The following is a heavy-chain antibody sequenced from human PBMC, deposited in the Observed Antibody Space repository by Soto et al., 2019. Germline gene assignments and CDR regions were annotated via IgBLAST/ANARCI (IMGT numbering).Heavy chain of an antibody. CDR1: GFTFSNAW. V-gene: IGHV3-15*07. D-gene: IGHD6-13*01. CDR2: IKSKTDGGTT. J-gene: IGHJ4*02. CDR3: TTEPPWYSIGAVVDY. Sequence: EVQLVESGGGLVKPGGSLRLSCAASGFTFSNAWMNWVRQAPGKGLEWVGRIKSKTDGGTTDYAAPVKGRFTISRDDSKNTLYLQMNSLKTEDTAVYYCTTEPPWYSIGAVVDYWGQGTLVTVSS.